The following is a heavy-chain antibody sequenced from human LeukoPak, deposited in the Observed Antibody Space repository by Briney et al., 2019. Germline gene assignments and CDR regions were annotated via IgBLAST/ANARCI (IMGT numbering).Heavy chain of an antibody. Sequence: SETLSLTCTVSGDSISNYYWSWIRQSPGKELEWIGYMYNRGSTIYNPSLKSRVTISTDASKNQFSLRLTSVTAADTAVYYCARAEKAVTGTLDSWGQGTLIAVSS. D-gene: IGHD6-19*01. J-gene: IGHJ4*02. CDR2: MYNRGST. CDR1: GDSISNYY. V-gene: IGHV4-59*01. CDR3: ARAEKAVTGTLDS.